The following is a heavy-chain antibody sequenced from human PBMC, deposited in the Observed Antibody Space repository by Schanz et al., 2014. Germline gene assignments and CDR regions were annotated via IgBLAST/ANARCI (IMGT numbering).Heavy chain of an antibody. D-gene: IGHD6-13*01. Sequence: EVQLVESGGGLIQPGGSLRLSCAASGFTVSSNYMSWVRQAPGKGLEWVAVIYSGGSTFYTDSVKGRFTISRDNSKNTLYLQMNSLRAEDTAVYYCAKERIAAAWTFDSWGQGTLVTVSS. J-gene: IGHJ4*02. CDR3: AKERIAAAWTFDS. CDR2: IYSGGST. V-gene: IGHV3-66*03. CDR1: GFTVSSNY.